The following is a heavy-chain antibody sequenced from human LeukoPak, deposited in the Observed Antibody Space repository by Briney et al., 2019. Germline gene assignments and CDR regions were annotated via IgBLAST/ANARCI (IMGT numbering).Heavy chain of an antibody. D-gene: IGHD3-3*01. V-gene: IGHV3-9*01. CDR1: GFTFDDYA. Sequence: GRSLRLSCAASGFTFDDYAMHWVRQAPGKGLEWVSGISWNSGSIGYADSVKGRFTISRDNAKNSLYLQMNSLRAEDTALYYCAKDIRFLEWEGYYGMDVWSQGTTVTVSS. CDR2: ISWNSGSI. J-gene: IGHJ6*02. CDR3: AKDIRFLEWEGYYGMDV.